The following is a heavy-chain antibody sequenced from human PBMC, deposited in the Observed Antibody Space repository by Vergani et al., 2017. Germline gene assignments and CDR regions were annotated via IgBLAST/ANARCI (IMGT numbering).Heavy chain of an antibody. V-gene: IGHV3-74*01. CDR3: ARGYYDYMDGVHY. D-gene: IGHD3-3*01. CDR2: INSDGSST. CDR1: GFTFSSYW. J-gene: IGHJ4*02. Sequence: EVQLVESGGGLVQPGGSLRLSCAASGFTFSSYWMHWVRQAPGKGLVWVSRINSDGSSTSYADSVKGRFTISRDNSKNTLYLQMNSLRAEDTAVYYCARGYYDYMDGVHYWGQGTLVTVSS.